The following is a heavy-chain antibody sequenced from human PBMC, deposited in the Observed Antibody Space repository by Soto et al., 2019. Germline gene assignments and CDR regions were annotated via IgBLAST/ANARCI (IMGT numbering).Heavy chain of an antibody. D-gene: IGHD2-2*01. CDR2: INHSGST. V-gene: IGHV4-34*01. Sequence: SETLSLTCAVSGGSFSGYYWSWIRQPPGKGLEWIGEINHSGSTNYNPSLKSRVTISVDTSKNQFSLKLSSVTAADTAVYYCARLKTRINIVVVPAAGLDYWGQGTLVTVSS. CDR3: ARLKTRINIVVVPAAGLDY. J-gene: IGHJ4*02. CDR1: GGSFSGYY.